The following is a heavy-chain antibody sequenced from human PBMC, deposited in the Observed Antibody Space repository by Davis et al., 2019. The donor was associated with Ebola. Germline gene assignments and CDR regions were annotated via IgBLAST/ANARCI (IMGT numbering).Heavy chain of an antibody. CDR3: AREDSGYDGYFDY. CDR1: GFTFSSYS. J-gene: IGHJ4*02. CDR2: ISSSSSYI. V-gene: IGHV3-21*01. Sequence: PGGSLRLSCAASGFTFSSYSMNWVRQAPGKGLEWVSSISSSSSYIYYADSVKGRFTISRDNAKNSLYLQMNSLRAEDTAVYYCAREDSGYDGYFDYWGQGTLVTVSS. D-gene: IGHD5-12*01.